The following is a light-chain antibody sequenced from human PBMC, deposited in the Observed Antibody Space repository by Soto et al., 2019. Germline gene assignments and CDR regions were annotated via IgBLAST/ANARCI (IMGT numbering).Light chain of an antibody. CDR1: SSDVGGYNY. J-gene: IGLJ1*01. CDR3: SSYTSSSTRLYV. CDR2: DVS. V-gene: IGLV2-14*01. Sequence: QSALTQPASVSGSPGQSITISCTGTSSDVGGYNYVSWYQQHPGKAPKLMIYDVSNRPSGVSNRFSGSKSGNTASLTISGLQAEDEDDYYCSSYTSSSTRLYVFGTGTKVTVL.